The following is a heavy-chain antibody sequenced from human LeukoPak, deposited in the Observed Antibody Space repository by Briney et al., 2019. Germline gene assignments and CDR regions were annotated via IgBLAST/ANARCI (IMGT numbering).Heavy chain of an antibody. CDR1: GFTFSRDW. D-gene: IGHD5/OR15-5a*01. CDR3: VRRYYEYNVYDRHLDF. CDR2: ISDDGGIT. V-gene: IGHV3-74*03. Sequence: GGSLRLSCAASGFTFSRDWMHWVRQAPGKGLVWVSRISDDGGITTYADSVQGRFTISRDNAKSTVFLQMNSLRVEDTAVYFCVRRYYEYNVYDRHLDFWGQGILVTASS. J-gene: IGHJ4*02.